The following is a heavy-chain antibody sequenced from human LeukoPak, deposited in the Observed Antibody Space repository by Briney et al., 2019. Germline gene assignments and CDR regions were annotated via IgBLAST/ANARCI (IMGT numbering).Heavy chain of an antibody. D-gene: IGHD3-16*01. CDR3: ARDGGIIRFGGQDV. CDR2: IYYSGST. V-gene: IGHV4-39*02. Sequence: SETLSLTCTVSGGSISSSSYYWGWIRQPPGKGLEWIGSIYYSGSTYYNPSLKSRVTISVDTSKNQFSLKLSSVTAADTAVYYCARDGGIIRFGGQDVWGQGTTVTVS. J-gene: IGHJ6*02. CDR1: GGSISSSSYY.